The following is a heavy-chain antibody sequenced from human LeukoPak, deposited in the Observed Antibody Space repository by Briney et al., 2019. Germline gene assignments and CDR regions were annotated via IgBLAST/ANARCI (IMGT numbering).Heavy chain of an antibody. J-gene: IGHJ4*02. CDR3: ARGCLVARRNQLLRGRLFDY. D-gene: IGHD2-2*01. V-gene: IGHV4-34*01. Sequence: SETLSLTCAVYGGSFSGYYWSWIRQPPGKGLEWIGEINHSGSTNYNPSLKCRVTISVDTSKNQFSLKLSSVTAADTAVYYCARGCLVARRNQLLRGRLFDYWGQGTLVTVSS. CDR2: INHSGST. CDR1: GGSFSGYY.